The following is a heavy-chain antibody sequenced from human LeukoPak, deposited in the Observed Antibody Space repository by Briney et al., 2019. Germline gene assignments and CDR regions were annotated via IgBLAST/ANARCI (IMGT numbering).Heavy chain of an antibody. D-gene: IGHD3-22*01. CDR1: GGSINSINW. Sequence: SETLSLTCAVSGGSINSINWWTWVRQPPGKGLEWIGEIYHSGSTNYNPSLKSRVSMSVDKSKNHFSLNLSSVTAADTAVYYCARIWGSGLRGEFDYWGQGTLVTASS. CDR2: IYHSGST. CDR3: ARIWGSGLRGEFDY. V-gene: IGHV4-4*02. J-gene: IGHJ4*02.